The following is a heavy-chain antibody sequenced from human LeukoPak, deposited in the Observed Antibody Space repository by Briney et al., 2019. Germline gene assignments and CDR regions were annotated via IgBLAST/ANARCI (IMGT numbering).Heavy chain of an antibody. Sequence: KDSQTFSLTCAISGDSVSNNDAAWSWFRQSPSRGLEWLGRTYYRSTWSNNYAASMRSRITINSDTSKNQFSLQLNSVTPEDTAVYYCAREGTYGRFDYWGQGTLVTVSS. CDR3: AREGTYGRFDY. D-gene: IGHD3-10*01. V-gene: IGHV6-1*01. J-gene: IGHJ4*02. CDR1: GDSVSNNDAA. CDR2: TYYRSTWSN.